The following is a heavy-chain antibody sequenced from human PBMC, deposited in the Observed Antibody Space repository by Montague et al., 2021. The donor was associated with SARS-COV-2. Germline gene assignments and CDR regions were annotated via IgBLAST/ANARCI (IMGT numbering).Heavy chain of an antibody. CDR1: GFTFNTYG. D-gene: IGHD1-1*01. V-gene: IGHV3-23*01. CDR2: ICGSGGT. J-gene: IGHJ4*02. Sequence: SLRLSCAASGFTFNTYGMSWVRQAPGQGLEWVSCICGSGGTYYAGSVKGRFAISRDTSNNTLYLQMNSLRAEDTAIYYCAKRRGTITTTFDYWGQGSLVTVSS. CDR3: AKRRGTITTTFDY.